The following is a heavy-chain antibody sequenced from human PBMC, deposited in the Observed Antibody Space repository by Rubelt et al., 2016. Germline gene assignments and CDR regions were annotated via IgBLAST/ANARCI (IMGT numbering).Heavy chain of an antibody. CDR1: GGSISSSSYH. D-gene: IGHD6-13*01. CDR2: IYYSGST. Sequence: QLQLQESGPGLVKPSETLSLTCTVSGGSISSSSYHWGWIRQPPGKGLEWIGTIYYSGSTYYNPSLKSRVSISVDTSKNQFSLKLTSVTAADTAVYYCARRIAVAGGWFDPWGQETLVTVSS. J-gene: IGHJ5*02. CDR3: ARRIAVAGGWFDP. V-gene: IGHV4-39*01.